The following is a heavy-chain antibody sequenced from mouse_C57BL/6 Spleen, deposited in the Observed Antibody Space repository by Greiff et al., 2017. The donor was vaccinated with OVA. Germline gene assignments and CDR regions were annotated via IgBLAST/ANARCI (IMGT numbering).Heavy chain of an antibody. CDR2: IWSDGST. V-gene: IGHV2-6-1*01. Sequence: QVQLKQSGPGLVAPSQSLSITCTVSGFSLTSYGVHWVRQPPGKGLAWLVVIWSDGSTTYNSALKSRLSISKDNSKSQVFLKMNSLQTDDTAMYYCARQSSSPYYYAMDYWGQGTSVTVSS. CDR3: ARQSSSPYYYAMDY. CDR1: GFSLTSYG. D-gene: IGHD1-1*01. J-gene: IGHJ4*01.